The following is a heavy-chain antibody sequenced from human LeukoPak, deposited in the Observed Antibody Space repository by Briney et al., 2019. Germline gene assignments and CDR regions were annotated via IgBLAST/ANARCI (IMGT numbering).Heavy chain of an antibody. V-gene: IGHV3-30*02. CDR3: ARASYGSGISYYYYSMDA. CDR1: GFTFSSYC. D-gene: IGHD3-10*01. J-gene: IGHJ6*03. Sequence: PAESLRLSCAAYGFTFSSYCMHWVRQAPGKGLEWVAFIRYDGSNKYYADSVNGRFTISRENSKKTLYRQMNILRGEHTAVYYCARASYGSGISYYYYSMDAWGKGTTVTISS. CDR2: IRYDGSNK.